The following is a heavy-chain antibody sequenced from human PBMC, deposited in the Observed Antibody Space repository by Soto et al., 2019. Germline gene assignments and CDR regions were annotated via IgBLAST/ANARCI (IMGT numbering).Heavy chain of an antibody. CDR2: IYHSGST. D-gene: IGHD1-7*01. V-gene: IGHV4-4*02. CDR1: SGSISTSNW. Sequence: SSETLSLTCAVSSGSISTSNWWSWVRQPPGKGLEWIGEIYHSGSTNYNPSLKSRVTISVDKSKNQFSLKLSSVTAADTAVYYCARQITGTNGFDYWGQGTLVTVSS. CDR3: ARQITGTNGFDY. J-gene: IGHJ4*02.